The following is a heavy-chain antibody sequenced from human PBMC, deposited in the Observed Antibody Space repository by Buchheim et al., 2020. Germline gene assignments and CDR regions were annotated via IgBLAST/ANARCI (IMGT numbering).Heavy chain of an antibody. CDR3: AKDRGSSSSRSPFWFDP. CDR1: GFTFSSYA. D-gene: IGHD6-6*01. CDR2: ISGSGGST. Sequence: EVQLLESGGGLVQPGGSLRLSCAASGFTFSSYAMSWVRQAPGKGLEWVSAISGSGGSTYYADSVKGRFTISRDNSKNTLYLQMSGLRAEDAAVYYCAKDRGSSSSRSPFWFDPWGQGTL. V-gene: IGHV3-23*01. J-gene: IGHJ5*02.